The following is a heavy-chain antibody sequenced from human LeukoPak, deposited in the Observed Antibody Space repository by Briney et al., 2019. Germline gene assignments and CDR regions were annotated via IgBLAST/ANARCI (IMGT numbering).Heavy chain of an antibody. CDR3: ARDIDYYDSSGYPFDI. CDR1: GDSVSSNSAA. J-gene: IGHJ3*02. D-gene: IGHD3-22*01. Sequence: SQTLSLTCAISGDSVSSNSAAWNWIRQTPSRGLEWLGRTYYRSKWYNDYAVSVKSRITINPDTSKNQFSLQLNSVTPEDTAVYYCARDIDYYDSSGYPFDIWGQGTMVTVSS. CDR2: TYYRSKWYN. V-gene: IGHV6-1*01.